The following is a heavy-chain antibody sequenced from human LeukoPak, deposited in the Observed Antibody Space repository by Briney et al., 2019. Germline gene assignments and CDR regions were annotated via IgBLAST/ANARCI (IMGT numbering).Heavy chain of an antibody. CDR1: GYTFTSYG. CDR2: ISAYNGNT. Sequence: ASVKVSCKASGYTFTSYGISWVRQAPGQGLEWMGWISAYNGNTNYAQRLQGRVTMATDTSTSTAYMELRSLRSDDTAVYYCAVGATSYYYYMDVWGKGTTVTVSS. D-gene: IGHD1-26*01. CDR3: AVGATSYYYYMDV. J-gene: IGHJ6*03. V-gene: IGHV1-18*01.